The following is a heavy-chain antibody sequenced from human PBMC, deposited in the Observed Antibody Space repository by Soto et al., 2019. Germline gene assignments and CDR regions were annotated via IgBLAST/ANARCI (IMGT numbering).Heavy chain of an antibody. D-gene: IGHD3-22*01. J-gene: IGHJ5*02. CDR3: ALLSGNDSSGYDWFDP. V-gene: IGHV3-53*02. Sequence: EVQLVETGGGLIQPGGSLRLSCAASGFTVSSNYMSWVRQAPGKGLEWVSVIYSGGSTYYADSVKGRFTTSRDNSKNTLYLQMNSLRAEDTAVYYCALLSGNDSSGYDWFDPWGQGTLVTVSS. CDR2: IYSGGST. CDR1: GFTVSSNY.